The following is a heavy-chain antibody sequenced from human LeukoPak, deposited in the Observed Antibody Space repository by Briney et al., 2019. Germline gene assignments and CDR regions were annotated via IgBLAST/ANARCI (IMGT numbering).Heavy chain of an antibody. J-gene: IGHJ6*02. CDR3: ASMRHLRDGYNPYYYYGMDV. CDR2: INHSGST. D-gene: IGHD5-24*01. CDR1: GGSFSGYY. V-gene: IGHV4-34*01. Sequence: PSETLSLTCAVYGGSFSGYYWSWIRQPPGKGLEWIGEINHSGSTNYNPSLKSRVTISVDTSKNQFSLKLSSVTAADTAVYYCASMRHLRDGYNPYYYYGMDVWGQGTTVTVSS.